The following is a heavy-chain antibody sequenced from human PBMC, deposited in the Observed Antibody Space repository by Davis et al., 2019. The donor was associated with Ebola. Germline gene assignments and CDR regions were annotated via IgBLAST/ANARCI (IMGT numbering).Heavy chain of an antibody. CDR2: IYYSGST. Sequence: PSETLSLTCTVSGGSISSYYWSWIRQPPGKGLEWIGYIYYSGSTNYNPSLKSRVTISVDTSKNQFSLKLSSVTAADTAVYYCARGGYGDYPFDYWGQGTLVTVSS. D-gene: IGHD4-17*01. CDR3: ARGGYGDYPFDY. J-gene: IGHJ4*02. CDR1: GGSISSYY. V-gene: IGHV4-59*01.